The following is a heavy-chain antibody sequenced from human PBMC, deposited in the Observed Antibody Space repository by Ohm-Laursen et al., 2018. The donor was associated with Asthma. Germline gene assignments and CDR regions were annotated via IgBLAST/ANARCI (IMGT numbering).Heavy chain of an antibody. V-gene: IGHV3-23*01. CDR2: FTSSDAGT. J-gene: IGHJ4*02. CDR1: GITFSSSA. Sequence: GSLRLSCAASGITFSSSAMTWVRLPPGKGLEWVSSFTSSDAGTYYADSVKGRFTISRDNSKNTLYLQMNSLRAEDTAVYYCAKEPKWLVGSFDYWGQGTLVTVSS. D-gene: IGHD6-19*01. CDR3: AKEPKWLVGSFDY.